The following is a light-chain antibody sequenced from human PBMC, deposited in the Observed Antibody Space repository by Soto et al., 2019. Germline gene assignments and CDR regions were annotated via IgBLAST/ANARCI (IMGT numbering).Light chain of an antibody. CDR2: DTS. V-gene: IGKV3-11*01. CDR3: HQYNDWPRT. Sequence: EIVLTQSPATLSLSPGERATLSCRASQSLSSYLAWYQQKPGQAPRLLIYDTSNRATGIPARFSGSGSGTDFTLTISSLEPEDFAVYYCHQYNDWPRTFGQGTKVEIK. J-gene: IGKJ1*01. CDR1: QSLSSY.